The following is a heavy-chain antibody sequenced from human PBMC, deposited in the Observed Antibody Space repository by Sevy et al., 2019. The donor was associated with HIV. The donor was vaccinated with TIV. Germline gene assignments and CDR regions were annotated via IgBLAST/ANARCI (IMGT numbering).Heavy chain of an antibody. Sequence: SETLSLTCAVSGGSISSGGYSWSWIRQPPGKGLEWIGYIYHSGSTYYNPSLKSRVTISVDRSKNQFSRKLSSVTAADTAVYYCARGGWGYCSGGSCYPPNWFDPWGQGTLVTVSS. J-gene: IGHJ5*02. D-gene: IGHD2-15*01. CDR3: ARGGWGYCSGGSCYPPNWFDP. CDR2: IYHSGST. V-gene: IGHV4-30-2*01. CDR1: GGSISSGGYS.